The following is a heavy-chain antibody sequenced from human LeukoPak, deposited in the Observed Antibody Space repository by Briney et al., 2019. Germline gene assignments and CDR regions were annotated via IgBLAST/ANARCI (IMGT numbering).Heavy chain of an antibody. CDR1: GFTFSSYN. CDR2: ITSSSSYI. J-gene: IGHJ5*02. Sequence: GGSLRLSCAASGFTFSSYNMNWVRQAPGKGLEWVSSITSSSSYIYYADSVKGRFTISRDNAKNSLYLQINSLRAEDTAVYYCARGSITMVSTFDPWGQGTLVTVSS. CDR3: ARGSITMVSTFDP. V-gene: IGHV3-21*01. D-gene: IGHD3-10*01.